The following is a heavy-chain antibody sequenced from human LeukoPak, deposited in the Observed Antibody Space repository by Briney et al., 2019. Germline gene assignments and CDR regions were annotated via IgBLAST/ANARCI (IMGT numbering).Heavy chain of an antibody. J-gene: IGHJ4*02. CDR2: ISSSGSTK. CDR1: GFTFSDYY. V-gene: IGHV3-11*01. Sequence: GGSLRLSCVASGFTFSDYYMSWIRQAPGKGLEWVSYISSSGSTKYYADSVKGRFTISRDNAKNSYLQMNSLRAEDTAVYYCARDGHAYGRGSPHYWGQGTLVTVSS. D-gene: IGHD3-10*01. CDR3: ARDGHAYGRGSPHY.